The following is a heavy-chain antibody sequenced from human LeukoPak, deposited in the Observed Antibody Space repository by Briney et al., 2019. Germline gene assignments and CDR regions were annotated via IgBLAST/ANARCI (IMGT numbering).Heavy chain of an antibody. CDR2: IDTSGNYI. CDR3: ARGRSITLLRGVAMSDGFDI. CDR1: GFTFSNYG. V-gene: IGHV3-21*01. Sequence: KSGGSLRLSCAASGFTFSNYGMNWVRQAPGKGLEWVSFIDTSGNYIYYGDSVKGRFTISRDNAKNLVFLQMNGLRAEDTAVYYCARGRSITLLRGVAMSDGFDIWGQGAMVAVSS. J-gene: IGHJ3*02. D-gene: IGHD3-10*01.